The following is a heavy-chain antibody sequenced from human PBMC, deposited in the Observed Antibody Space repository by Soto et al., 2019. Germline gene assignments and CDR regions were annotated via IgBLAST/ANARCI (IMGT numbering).Heavy chain of an antibody. J-gene: IGHJ6*02. CDR3: AREDIVGYCTNGVCYDGIDV. CDR2: IIPIFGTA. V-gene: IGHV1-69*13. D-gene: IGHD2-8*01. CDR1: GGTFSSYS. Sequence: SVNVSCKSSGGTFSSYSISWVRQAPGQGLEWMGGIIPIFGTANYAQKFQGRVTITADESTSTAYMELSSLRSEDTAVYYCAREDIVGYCTNGVCYDGIDVWGQGTTVTVSS.